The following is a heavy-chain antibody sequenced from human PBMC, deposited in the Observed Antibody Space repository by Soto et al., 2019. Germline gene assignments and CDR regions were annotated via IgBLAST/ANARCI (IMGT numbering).Heavy chain of an antibody. J-gene: IGHJ4*02. V-gene: IGHV2-5*02. CDR1: GFSLTTRGVA. Sequence: QITLKESGPALVRPTQTLTLTCSFSGFSLTTRGVAEGWISQPPGKALEWLALIFWDDDKWYSPSLRSRLTITEDTSKNQVVLTMTNMDPVDTATYYCAHRSRGYAYYFDQWGQGTLVTVSS. D-gene: IGHD5-12*01. CDR2: IFWDDDK. CDR3: AHRSRGYAYYFDQ.